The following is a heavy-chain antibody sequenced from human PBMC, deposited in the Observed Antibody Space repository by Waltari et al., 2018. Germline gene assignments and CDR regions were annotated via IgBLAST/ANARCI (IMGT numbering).Heavy chain of an antibody. CDR3: ARKKQLPKRYYFDY. J-gene: IGHJ4*02. D-gene: IGHD6-6*01. Sequence: QVQLQQWGAGLLKPSETLSLTCAVYGGSFSGYYWSWIRQPPGKGLGWIGEINHSGSTSYNPSLKGLITISVNTSKNQCSLNVSSVTAADTAVYYCARKKQLPKRYYFDYWGQGTLVTVSS. CDR2: INHSGST. CDR1: GGSFSGYY. V-gene: IGHV4-34*01.